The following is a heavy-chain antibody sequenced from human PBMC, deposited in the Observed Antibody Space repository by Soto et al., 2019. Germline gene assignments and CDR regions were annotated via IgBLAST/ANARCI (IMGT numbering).Heavy chain of an antibody. CDR1: GFTFSSYA. J-gene: IGHJ4*01. D-gene: IGHD3-10*02. Sequence: GGSLRLSCAASGFTFSSYAMHWVRQAPGKGLEWVAYITIRTGNVLYADSVRGRFTISADNAENSVILQMNSLRDEDSAVYFCVRDRDLYRDMFHADLWGQGTLVTVSS. V-gene: IGHV3-48*02. CDR3: VRDRDLYRDMFHADL. CDR2: ITIRTGNV.